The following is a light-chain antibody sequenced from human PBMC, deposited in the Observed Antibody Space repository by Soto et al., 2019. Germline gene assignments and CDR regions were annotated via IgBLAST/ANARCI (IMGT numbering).Light chain of an antibody. J-gene: IGKJ1*01. CDR2: ETS. CDR1: QTVSSN. Sequence: EIELTQSPGTLSWSAGYRFTLSCGASQTVSSNLAWYQQKPGQAPRLLIYETSARATGIPARFSGSGSGTEFTLTISSLQSEDFAIYYCQQYNSWPRAFGQGTKVDIK. CDR3: QQYNSWPRA. V-gene: IGKV3D-15*01.